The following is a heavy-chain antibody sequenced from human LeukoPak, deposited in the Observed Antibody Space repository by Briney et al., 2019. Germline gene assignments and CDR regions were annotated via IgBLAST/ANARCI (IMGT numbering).Heavy chain of an antibody. Sequence: PGRSLRLSCAASGFTFSSYGMHWVRQAPGKGLEWVAGISYDGSNKYYADSVKGRFTISRDNSKNTLYLQMNSLRAEDTAVYYCAKDRLGYCSGGSCYGLDYWGQGTLVTVSS. CDR3: AKDRLGYCSGGSCYGLDY. J-gene: IGHJ4*02. CDR2: ISYDGSNK. CDR1: GFTFSSYG. V-gene: IGHV3-30*18. D-gene: IGHD2-15*01.